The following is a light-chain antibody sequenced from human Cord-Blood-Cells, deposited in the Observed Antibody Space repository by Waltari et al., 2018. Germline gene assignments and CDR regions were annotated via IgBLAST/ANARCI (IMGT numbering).Light chain of an antibody. V-gene: IGLV2-23*03. CDR3: CSYAGSSTFVV. J-gene: IGLJ2*01. CDR1: SRDVGSYNL. Sequence: QSALTQPASVSGSPGQSITIPCTGTSRDVGSYNLVSWYQQHPGKAPKLMIYEGSKRPSGVSNRFSGSKSGNTASLTISGLQAEDEADYYCCSYAGSSTFVVFGGGTKLTVI. CDR2: EGS.